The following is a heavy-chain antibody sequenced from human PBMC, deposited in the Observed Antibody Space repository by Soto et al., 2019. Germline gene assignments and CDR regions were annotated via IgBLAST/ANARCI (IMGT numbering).Heavy chain of an antibody. Sequence: EVLLVQSGAEVKRVGESLKISCKGSGYTFTDFWIGWVRHMPGKGLEWMGIIYPGDSDTRYSPSFQGQVTISADKSISTAFLQWTSLQAADTAIYYCARHVAAAGSSDDAFDIWGRGTMVTVSS. CDR1: GYTFTDFW. D-gene: IGHD6-13*01. V-gene: IGHV5-51*01. CDR3: ARHVAAAGSSDDAFDI. J-gene: IGHJ3*02. CDR2: IYPGDSDT.